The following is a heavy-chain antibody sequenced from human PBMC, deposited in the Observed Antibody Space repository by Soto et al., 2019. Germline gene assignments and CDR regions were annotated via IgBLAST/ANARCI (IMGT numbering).Heavy chain of an antibody. J-gene: IGHJ4*02. CDR2: INSDGSST. D-gene: IGHD2-2*02. CDR1: GFTFSSYW. Sequence: EVQLVESGGGLVQPGGSLRLSCAASGFTFSSYWMHWVRQAPGKGLVWVSRINSDGSSTSYADSVKGRFTISRDDAKNTLYLKMNSLRAEETAVYYCARGGVGRYCSSTSCYTRVFDYWGQGTLVTVSS. CDR3: ARGGVGRYCSSTSCYTRVFDY. V-gene: IGHV3-74*01.